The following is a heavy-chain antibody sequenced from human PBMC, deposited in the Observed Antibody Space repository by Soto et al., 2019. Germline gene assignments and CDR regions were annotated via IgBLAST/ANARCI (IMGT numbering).Heavy chain of an antibody. CDR3: ARESAVAGTGNRYFQH. CDR2: TRNKANSYTT. CDR1: GFTFSDHY. J-gene: IGHJ1*01. Sequence: GGSLRLSCAASGFTFSDHYMDWVRQAPGKGLEWVGRTRNKANSYTTEYAASVKGRFTISREDSKNSLYLQMNSLKTEDTAVYYCARESAVAGTGNRYFQHWGQGTLVTVSS. D-gene: IGHD6-19*01. V-gene: IGHV3-72*01.